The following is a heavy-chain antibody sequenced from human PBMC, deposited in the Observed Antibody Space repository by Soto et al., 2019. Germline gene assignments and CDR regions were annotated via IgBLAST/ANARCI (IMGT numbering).Heavy chain of an antibody. V-gene: IGHV1-69*02. J-gene: IGHJ6*02. CDR3: ASRVAGAGDYYYYGMDV. CDR1: GGTFSSYT. D-gene: IGHD6-13*01. CDR2: IIPILGIA. Sequence: ASVKVSCKASGGTFSSYTISWVRQAPGQGLEWMGRIIPILGIANYAQKFQGRVTITADKSTSTADMELSSLRSEDTAVYYCASRVAGAGDYYYYGMDVWGQGTTFTVSS.